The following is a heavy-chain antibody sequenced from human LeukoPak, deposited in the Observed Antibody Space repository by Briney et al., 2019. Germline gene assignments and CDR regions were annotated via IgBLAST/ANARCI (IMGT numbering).Heavy chain of an antibody. V-gene: IGHV4-59*01. CDR2: IYYSGST. Sequence: SETLSLTCTVSGGSISSYYWSWIRQPPGKGLEWIGYIYYSGSTNYNPSLKSRVTISGDTSKNQFSLKLSSVTAADTAVYYCARVASKGGMDVWGQGTTVIVSS. J-gene: IGHJ6*02. CDR1: GGSISSYY. D-gene: IGHD5/OR15-5a*01. CDR3: ARVASKGGMDV.